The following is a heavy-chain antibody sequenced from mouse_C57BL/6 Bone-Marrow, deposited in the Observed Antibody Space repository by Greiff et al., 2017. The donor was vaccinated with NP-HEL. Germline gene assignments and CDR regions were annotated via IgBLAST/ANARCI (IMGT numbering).Heavy chain of an antibody. Sequence: EVMLVESGAELVRPGASVKLSCTASGFNIKDDYMHWVKQRPEQGLEWIGWIDPENGDTEYASKFQGKATITADTSSNTAYLQLSSLTSEDTAVYYCTTYGSWYFDVWGTGTTVTVSS. D-gene: IGHD1-1*01. CDR2: IDPENGDT. V-gene: IGHV14-4*01. CDR3: TTYGSWYFDV. J-gene: IGHJ1*03. CDR1: GFNIKDDY.